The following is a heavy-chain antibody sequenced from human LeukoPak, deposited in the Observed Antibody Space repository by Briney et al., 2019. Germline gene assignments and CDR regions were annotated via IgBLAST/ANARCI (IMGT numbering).Heavy chain of an antibody. D-gene: IGHD3-22*01. CDR1: GGSINAYY. CDR2: VYHSGST. Sequence: SETLSLTCTVSGGSINAYYWSWIRQPPGKGLEWIGYVYHSGSTNYNPSLKSRVTMSVDTSNNQFSLKLSSVTAADTAMYYCAREGDYYDSGGYYRIDFWGQGTLVTVST. J-gene: IGHJ4*02. V-gene: IGHV4-59*01. CDR3: AREGDYYDSGGYYRIDF.